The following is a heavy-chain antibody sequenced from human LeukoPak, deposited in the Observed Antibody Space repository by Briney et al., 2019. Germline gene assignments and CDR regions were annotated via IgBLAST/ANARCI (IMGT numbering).Heavy chain of an antibody. CDR3: VGEDSGGWRFDY. V-gene: IGHV4-30-2*01. CDR1: GDSISSGAYS. D-gene: IGHD3-22*01. Sequence: PSETLSLTCAVSGDSISSGAYSWSWTRQPPGKGLELIGYIYHDGSTYYNPSLKSRITISVDRSKNQFSLKLSSVTAADAAVYYCVGEDSGGWRFDYWGQGTLVTVSS. CDR2: IYHDGST. J-gene: IGHJ4*02.